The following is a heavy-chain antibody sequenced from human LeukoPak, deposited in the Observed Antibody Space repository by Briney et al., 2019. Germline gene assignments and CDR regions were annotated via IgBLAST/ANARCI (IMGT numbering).Heavy chain of an antibody. Sequence: ASVKVSCKASGGTFSSYAISWVRQAPGQGLEWMGIINSSGGSTSYAQKFQGRVTMTRDTSTSTVYMELSSLRSEDTAVYYCARVGSRIAAAGTDYWGQGTLVTVSS. CDR2: INSSGGST. CDR1: GGTFSSYA. J-gene: IGHJ4*02. CDR3: ARVGSRIAAAGTDY. D-gene: IGHD6-13*01. V-gene: IGHV1-46*01.